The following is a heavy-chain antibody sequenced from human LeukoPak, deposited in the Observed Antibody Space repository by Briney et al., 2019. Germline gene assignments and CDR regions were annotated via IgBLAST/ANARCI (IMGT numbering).Heavy chain of an antibody. CDR3: AKDSASWLNPWFDP. CDR2: ISWNSGSI. D-gene: IGHD6-19*01. J-gene: IGHJ5*02. Sequence: GGSLRLSCAASGFTFDDYAMHWVRQAPGKGLEWVSGISWNSGSIGYADSVKGRFTISRDNAKNTLYLQVNSLRAEDTALYYCAKDSASWLNPWFDPWGQGTLVTVSS. CDR1: GFTFDDYA. V-gene: IGHV3-9*01.